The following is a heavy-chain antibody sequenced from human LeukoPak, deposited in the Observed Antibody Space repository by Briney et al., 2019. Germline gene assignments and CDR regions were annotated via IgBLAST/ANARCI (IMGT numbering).Heavy chain of an antibody. CDR1: GYTFTGYY. CDR2: INPNSGGT. J-gene: IGHJ4*02. D-gene: IGHD6-13*01. CDR3: ARDLGSRRSSWYGLSDY. Sequence: GASVKVSCKASGYTFTGYYMHWVRQAPGQGLEWMGWINPNSGGTNYAQKFQGRVTMTWDTSISTAYMELSRLRSDDTAVYYCARDLGSRRSSWYGLSDYWGQGTLVTVSS. V-gene: IGHV1-2*02.